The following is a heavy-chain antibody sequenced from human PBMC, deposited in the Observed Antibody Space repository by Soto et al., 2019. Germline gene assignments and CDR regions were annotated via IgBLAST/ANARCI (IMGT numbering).Heavy chain of an antibody. CDR2: IHTGGKT. D-gene: IGHD3-10*01. V-gene: IGHV3-53*02. Sequence: ELQLVESGGGLIQPGGSLRLSCAASGLTVTRNYMTWVRLAPGKGLECVSTIHTGGKTFYTDSVKGRFTVSRDASKNTVDLQMNTLNVEDTALYYCATGGSKRVRGAIVEVFHLEFWGRGTVVTVSS. CDR1: GLTVTRNY. CDR3: ATGGSKRVRGAIVEVFHLEF. J-gene: IGHJ4*02.